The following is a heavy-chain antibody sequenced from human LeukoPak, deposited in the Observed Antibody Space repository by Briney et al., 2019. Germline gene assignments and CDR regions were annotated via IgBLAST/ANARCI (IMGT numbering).Heavy chain of an antibody. CDR3: AREGSGWFAFDI. J-gene: IGHJ3*02. CDR2: IKQDGSEK. D-gene: IGHD6-19*01. CDR1: GFTFSSYW. V-gene: IGHV3-7*03. Sequence: GGSLRLSCAASGFTFSSYWMSWVRQAPGKGLEWVASIKQDGSEKYYVDSVKGRFTITRDNAKNSLYLQMNSLRAEDTAVYYCAREGSGWFAFDIWGQGTMVTVSS.